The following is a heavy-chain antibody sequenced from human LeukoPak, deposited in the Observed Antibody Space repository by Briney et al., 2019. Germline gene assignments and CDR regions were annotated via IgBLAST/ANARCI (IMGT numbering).Heavy chain of an antibody. CDR2: IYHSGST. D-gene: IGHD5-18*01. V-gene: IGHV4-39*07. CDR1: GGSISSSSYY. Sequence: SETLSLTCTVSGGSISSSSYYWGWIRQPPGKGLEWIGYIYHSGSTYYNPSLKSRVTISVDRSKNQFSLKLSSVTAADTAVYYCARGGEGYGYVVDYWGQGTLVTVSS. CDR3: ARGGEGYGYVVDY. J-gene: IGHJ4*02.